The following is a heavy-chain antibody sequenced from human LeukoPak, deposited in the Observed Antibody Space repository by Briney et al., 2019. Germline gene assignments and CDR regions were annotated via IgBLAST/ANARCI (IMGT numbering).Heavy chain of an antibody. CDR3: ARDPYSGNYGDYYYYYMDV. CDR1: GFTFRSYW. CDR2: IKQDGSEK. V-gene: IGHV3-7*01. Sequence: GGSLRLSCVASGFTFRSYWMSWVRQAPGKGLEWVANIKQDGSEKFYVDSVKGRFTIFRDNAKSSLYLQMNSLRDEDTAVYYCARDPYSGNYGDYYYYYMDVWGKGTTVTISS. J-gene: IGHJ6*03. D-gene: IGHD1-26*01.